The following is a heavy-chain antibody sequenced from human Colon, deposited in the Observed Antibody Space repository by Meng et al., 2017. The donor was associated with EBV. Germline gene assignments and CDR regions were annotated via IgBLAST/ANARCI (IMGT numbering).Heavy chain of an antibody. CDR1: GYTFPRYG. Sequence: QFEWARFGGEVEGPGAPVLVACSSSGYTFPRYGDDWGGPAPGLGLEWLGWIRGSTGYEIRAQKFQGRVTMTTDTSSSTAYLALTGLTSNDTDVYYCARGRPNWSGVLDYWGQGTLVTVSS. V-gene: IGHV1-18*01. CDR2: IRGSTGYE. J-gene: IGHJ4*02. CDR3: ARGRPNWSGVLDY. D-gene: IGHD1-1*01.